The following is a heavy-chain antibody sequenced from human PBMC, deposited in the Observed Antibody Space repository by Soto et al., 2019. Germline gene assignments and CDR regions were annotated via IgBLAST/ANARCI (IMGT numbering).Heavy chain of an antibody. Sequence: SVKVSCKASGGTSSSYAISWVRQAPGQGLEWMGGIIPIFGTANYAQKFQGRVTITADESTSTAYMELSSLISEDTAVYYCARVYYYGSGSYYNGPLNWFDPWGQGTLVTVSS. CDR1: GGTSSSYA. D-gene: IGHD3-10*01. J-gene: IGHJ5*02. V-gene: IGHV1-69*13. CDR3: ARVYYYGSGSYYNGPLNWFDP. CDR2: IIPIFGTA.